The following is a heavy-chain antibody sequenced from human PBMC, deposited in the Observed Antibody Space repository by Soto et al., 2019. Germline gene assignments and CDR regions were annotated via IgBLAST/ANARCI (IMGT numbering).Heavy chain of an antibody. Sequence: GGSLRLSCAASGFTFSSYGMHWVRQAPGKGLEWVAVIWYDGSNKYYADSVKGRFTISRDNSKNTLYLQMKSLRAEDTAVYYCARDPQPLLRYLYWSLKGRAIDVWGPATTVTLSS. CDR1: GFTFSSYG. J-gene: IGHJ6*02. CDR3: ARDPQPLLRYLYWSLKGRAIDV. V-gene: IGHV3-33*01. D-gene: IGHD3-9*01. CDR2: IWYDGSNK.